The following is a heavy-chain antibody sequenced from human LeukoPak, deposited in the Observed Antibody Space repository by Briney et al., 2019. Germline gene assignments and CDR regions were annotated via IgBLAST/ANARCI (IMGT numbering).Heavy chain of an antibody. CDR3: VREAGYCAPVCVKTNWFDP. CDR1: GFPFSSHA. J-gene: IGHJ5*02. D-gene: IGHD2-15*01. V-gene: IGHV3-23*01. CDR2: TSNGKT. Sequence: GGSLRLSCAASGFPFSSHAMSWVRQPPGKGLEWVAATSNGKTYYADSVRGRFAISRDDSTNTVYLHMNSLRDEDTALYHCVREAGYCAPVCVKTNWFDPWGQGTLVTVSS.